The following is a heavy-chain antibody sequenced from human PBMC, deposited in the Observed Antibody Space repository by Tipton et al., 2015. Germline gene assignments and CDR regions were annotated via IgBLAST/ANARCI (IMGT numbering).Heavy chain of an antibody. Sequence: QLVQSGGDLIQPGGSLRLSCAASGFTVSNNHVRWDRQAPGKGLEWVSIISGSGDSIFYADSVKGRFTVSRDNSQKTLYLEMSSLGADDTAIYYCARGWVVVTADAFDLWGQGTKVTVSS. CDR1: GFTVSNNH. V-gene: IGHV3-23*04. CDR2: ISGSGDSI. CDR3: ARGWVVVTADAFDL. D-gene: IGHD2-21*02. J-gene: IGHJ3*01.